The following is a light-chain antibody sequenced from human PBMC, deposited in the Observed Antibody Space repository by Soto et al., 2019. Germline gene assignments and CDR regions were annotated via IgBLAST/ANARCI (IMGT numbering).Light chain of an antibody. V-gene: IGLV2-8*01. J-gene: IGLJ3*02. CDR3: SSYAGSSWV. Sequence: QSALTQPPSASGSPGQSVTISCTGTSSDVGAYNYVSWYQQHPGKARELMVYDVSKRPSGVPDRFSGSKSGNTASLTVSGLRGEDDADYYCSSYAGSSWVFGGGTKLTVL. CDR2: DVS. CDR1: SSDVGAYNY.